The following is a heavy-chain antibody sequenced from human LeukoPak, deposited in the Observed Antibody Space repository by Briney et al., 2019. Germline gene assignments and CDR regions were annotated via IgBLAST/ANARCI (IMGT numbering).Heavy chain of an antibody. Sequence: ASVKVSCKASGYTLTSYYLHWVRQAPGQGLEWMAIINPSGGSTSHAQKFQGRVTITRDTSASTAYMELSSLRSEDTAVYYCARLTYYYDSSGQNWFDPWGQGTLVTVSS. CDR3: ARLTYYYDSSGQNWFDP. D-gene: IGHD3-22*01. V-gene: IGHV1-46*01. J-gene: IGHJ5*02. CDR2: INPSGGST. CDR1: GYTLTSYY.